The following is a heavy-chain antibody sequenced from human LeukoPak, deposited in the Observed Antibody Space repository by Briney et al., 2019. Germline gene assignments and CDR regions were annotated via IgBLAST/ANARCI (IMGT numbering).Heavy chain of an antibody. Sequence: SETLSLTCTVSGGSISSSSYYWGWIRHPPGKGLEWIGSIYYSGSTYYNPSLKSRVTISVDTSKNQFSLKLSSVTAADTAVYYCARRGPSITIFGVPMGAAFDIWGQGTMVTVSS. D-gene: IGHD3-3*01. V-gene: IGHV4-39*01. J-gene: IGHJ3*02. CDR1: GGSISSSSYY. CDR3: ARRGPSITIFGVPMGAAFDI. CDR2: IYYSGST.